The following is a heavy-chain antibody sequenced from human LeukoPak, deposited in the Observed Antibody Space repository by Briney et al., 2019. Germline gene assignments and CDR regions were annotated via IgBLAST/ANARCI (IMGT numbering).Heavy chain of an antibody. D-gene: IGHD2-8*01. CDR1: GFTVSSYA. CDR2: ISGSGGST. Sequence: GGSLRLSCAASGFTVSSYAMSWVRQAPGKGLEWVSAISGSGGSTYYADSVKGRFTISRDNSKNTLYLQMNSLRAEDTAVYYCAKPSYCTNGVCYSSSWYYFDYWGQGTLVTVSS. CDR3: AKPSYCTNGVCYSSSWYYFDY. J-gene: IGHJ4*02. V-gene: IGHV3-23*01.